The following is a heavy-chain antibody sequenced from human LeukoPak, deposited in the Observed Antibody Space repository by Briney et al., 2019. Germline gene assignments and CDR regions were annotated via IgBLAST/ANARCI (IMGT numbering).Heavy chain of an antibody. Sequence: SETLSLTCTVSGGSISSYYWSWIRQPAGKGLEWIGRIYTSGSTNYNPSLKSRVTMSVDTSKNQFSLKLSSETAADTAVYYCARVGATPRYYNYYGMDVWGQGTTVTVSS. V-gene: IGHV4-4*07. D-gene: IGHD1-26*01. J-gene: IGHJ6*02. CDR2: IYTSGST. CDR3: ARVGATPRYYNYYGMDV. CDR1: GGSISSYY.